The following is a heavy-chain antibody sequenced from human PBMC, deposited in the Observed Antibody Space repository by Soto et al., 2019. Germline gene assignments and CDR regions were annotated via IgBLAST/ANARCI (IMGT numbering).Heavy chain of an antibody. CDR1: VFTFSNYW. CDR3: ASHPPRGDSSKYATTY. D-gene: IGHD4-4*01. CDR2: IKEDGSEK. V-gene: IGHV3-7*03. J-gene: IGHJ4*02. Sequence: PGGSLRLSCAVSVFTFSNYWMSCVRQSPGKGLEWVANIKEDGSEKYYVDSVKGRFTISRDNAKHSLYLQMNSLRAEDTAVYYCASHPPRGDSSKYATTYGGQGTLXTV.